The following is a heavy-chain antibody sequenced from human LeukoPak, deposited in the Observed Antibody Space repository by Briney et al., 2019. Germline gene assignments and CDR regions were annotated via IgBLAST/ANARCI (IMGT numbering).Heavy chain of an antibody. CDR2: IYTSGST. J-gene: IGHJ4*02. Sequence: TLSLTCTVSGGSISSGSYYWSWIRQLAGKGLEWIGRIYTSGSTNYNPSLKSRVTISVDTSKNQFSLKLSSVTAADTAVYYCARGTRPTNFDYWGQGTLVTVSS. V-gene: IGHV4-61*02. CDR3: ARGTRPTNFDY. CDR1: GGSISSGSYY.